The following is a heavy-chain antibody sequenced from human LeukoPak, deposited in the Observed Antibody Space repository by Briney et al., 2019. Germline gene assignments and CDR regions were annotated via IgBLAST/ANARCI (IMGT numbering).Heavy chain of an antibody. Sequence: SETLPLTCTVSGGSISTYYWTWIRQPPGKGLEWIGYIYYSGSTNYNPSLKSRVTISVDTSKNQFSLKLSSVTAADTAVYYCARVYGSGYDFRGAFDIWGQGTMVTVSS. CDR1: GGSISTYY. J-gene: IGHJ3*02. V-gene: IGHV4-59*01. CDR3: ARVYGSGYDFRGAFDI. CDR2: IYYSGST. D-gene: IGHD5-12*01.